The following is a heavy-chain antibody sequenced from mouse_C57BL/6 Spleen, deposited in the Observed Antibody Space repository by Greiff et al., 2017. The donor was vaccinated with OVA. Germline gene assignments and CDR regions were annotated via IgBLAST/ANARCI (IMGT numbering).Heavy chain of an antibody. J-gene: IGHJ2*01. Sequence: EVQRVESGGGLVKPGGSLKLSCAASGFTFSSYAMSWVRQTPEKRLEWVATISAGGSYTYYTDNVKGRFTISRDNAKNNLYLQMSHLKSEDTAMYYCARDYGSSYDYFDYWGQGTTLTVSS. V-gene: IGHV5-4*01. D-gene: IGHD1-1*01. CDR2: ISAGGSYT. CDR1: GFTFSSYA. CDR3: ARDYGSSYDYFDY.